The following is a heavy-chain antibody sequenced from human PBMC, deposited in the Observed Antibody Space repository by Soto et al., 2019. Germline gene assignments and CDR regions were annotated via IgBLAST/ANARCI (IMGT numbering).Heavy chain of an antibody. J-gene: IGHJ4*02. Sequence: QVQLVESGGGVVQPGRSLRLSCAASGFTFSSYGMHWVRQAPGKGLEWVAVIWYDGSNKYYADSVKGRFTISRDNSKNTLYLQMNSLRAEDTAVYYCARANPFWGEYFDYWGQGTLVTVSS. CDR2: IWYDGSNK. CDR3: ARANPFWGEYFDY. V-gene: IGHV3-33*01. CDR1: GFTFSSYG. D-gene: IGHD3-16*01.